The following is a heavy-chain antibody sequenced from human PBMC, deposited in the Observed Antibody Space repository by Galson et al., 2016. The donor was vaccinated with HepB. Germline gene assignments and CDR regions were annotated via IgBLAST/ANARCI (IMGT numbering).Heavy chain of an antibody. CDR1: GGSVSSGSYF. CDR3: ARDFDDYSNYGY. CDR2: IYYTGRT. D-gene: IGHD4-11*01. Sequence: SETLSLTCSVSGGSVSSGSYFWSWIRQPPGKGLEWIGYIYYTGRTHYNPSLKSRVTISVDTSKNQFSLKLSSVTAADTAVYYCARDFDDYSNYGYWGQGILVTVSS. J-gene: IGHJ4*02. V-gene: IGHV4-61*01.